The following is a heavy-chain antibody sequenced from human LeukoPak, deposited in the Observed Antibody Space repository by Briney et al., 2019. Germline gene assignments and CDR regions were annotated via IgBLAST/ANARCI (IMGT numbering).Heavy chain of an antibody. CDR1: GFTFSTYT. CDR3: ARGSYGDSDY. J-gene: IGHJ4*02. Sequence: GGSLRLSCAASGFTFSTYTMNWVRQAPGKGLEWVSSISYTSSYIYYADSVKGRFTISRDNAKNSLYLQMNSLRAEDTAVYYCARGSYGDSDYWGQGTLVTVSS. V-gene: IGHV3-21*01. D-gene: IGHD4-17*01. CDR2: ISYTSSYI.